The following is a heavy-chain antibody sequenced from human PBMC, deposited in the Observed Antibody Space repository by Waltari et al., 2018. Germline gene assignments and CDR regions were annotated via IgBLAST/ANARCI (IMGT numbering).Heavy chain of an antibody. CDR2: ISSSSSYI. D-gene: IGHD2-8*01. CDR3: ARDGKDVLMVYAISKAYYYYGMDV. V-gene: IGHV3-21*01. J-gene: IGHJ6*02. Sequence: EVQLVESGGGLVKPGGSLRLSCAASGFTFSSYSMNWVRQAPGKGLEWVSSISSSSSYIYDADSVKGRFTISRDNAKNSLYLQMNSLRDEDTAVYYCARDGKDVLMVYAISKAYYYYGMDVWGQGTTVTVSS. CDR1: GFTFSSYS.